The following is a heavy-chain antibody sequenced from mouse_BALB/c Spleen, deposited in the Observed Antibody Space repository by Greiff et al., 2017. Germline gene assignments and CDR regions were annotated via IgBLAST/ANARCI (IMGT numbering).Heavy chain of an antibody. D-gene: IGHD2-4*01. Sequence: QVQLQQPGAELVRPGASVKLSCKASGYSFTSYWMNWVKQRPGQGLEWIGMIHPSDSETRLNQKFKDKATLTVDKSSSTAFMHLNSLTSEDSAVYYCARRTMTTTGAMDYWGQGTSVTVSS. J-gene: IGHJ4*01. CDR3: ARRTMTTTGAMDY. V-gene: IGHV1-61*01. CDR2: IHPSDSET. CDR1: GYSFTSYW.